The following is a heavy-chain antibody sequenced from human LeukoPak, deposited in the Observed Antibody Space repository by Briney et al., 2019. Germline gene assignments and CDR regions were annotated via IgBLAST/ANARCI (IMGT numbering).Heavy chain of an antibody. J-gene: IGHJ4*02. CDR3: ARGKVGSLWMYDY. CDR1: GFFFAGYG. CDR2: IALNDDDT. Sequence: GGSLRLSCAVSGFFFAGYGMTWLRQAPGKGLEWVSGIALNDDDTDYADSVRGRFTISRDNFQSSLYLQMNSLRAEDTAVYFCARGKVGSLWMYDYWGQGTLVTVSS. D-gene: IGHD1-1*01. V-gene: IGHV3-23*01.